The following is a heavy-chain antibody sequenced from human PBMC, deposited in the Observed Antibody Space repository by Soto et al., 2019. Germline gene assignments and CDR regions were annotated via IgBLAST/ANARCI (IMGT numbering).Heavy chain of an antibody. CDR3: ARWDYGDYARFDY. V-gene: IGHV1-8*01. CDR2: MNPNSGNT. J-gene: IGHJ4*02. D-gene: IGHD4-17*01. Sequence: QVQLVQSGAEVKKSGASVKVSCKASGYTFTSHDINWVRQATGQGLEWMGWMNPNSGNTGYAQKFQGRVTMTRNTSISTAYMELSXLXSEDTAVYYCARWDYGDYARFDYWGQGTLVTVSS. CDR1: GYTFTSHD.